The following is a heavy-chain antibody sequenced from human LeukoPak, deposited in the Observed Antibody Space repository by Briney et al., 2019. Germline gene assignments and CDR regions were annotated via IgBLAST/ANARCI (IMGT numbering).Heavy chain of an antibody. V-gene: IGHV3-30*04. CDR1: GVTLSSYA. CDR2: ISYGGSNK. J-gene: IGHJ4*02. CDR3: ARARGVGCSSTSCYKEFDY. Sequence: GGSLRLSCAASGVTLSSYAMSWARQARGKGLEGVAVISYGGSNKYYAASVKGRFTISRDNSKNTLYLQMNSLRAEDTAVYYCARARGVGCSSTSCYKEFDYWGQGTLVTVSS. D-gene: IGHD2-2*02.